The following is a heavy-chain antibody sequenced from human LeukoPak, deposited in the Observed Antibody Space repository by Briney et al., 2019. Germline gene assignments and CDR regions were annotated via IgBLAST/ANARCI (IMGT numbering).Heavy chain of an antibody. V-gene: IGHV1-18*01. D-gene: IGHD4-23*01. CDR2: ISPYNGNT. CDR1: GYTYTNYG. Sequence: ASAKVSCKASGYTYTNYGISWVRQAPGQGLEWMGWISPYNGNTHYAQKFQGRVTMTTNTSTSTVYMELRSLRSDDTAVYYCAGLGYGANFTHYWGQGTLVTVSS. CDR3: AGLGYGANFTHY. J-gene: IGHJ4*02.